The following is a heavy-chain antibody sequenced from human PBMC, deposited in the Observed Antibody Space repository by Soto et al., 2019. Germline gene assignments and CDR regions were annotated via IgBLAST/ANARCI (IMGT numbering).Heavy chain of an antibody. CDR3: AKDSPLCCIAVAGTCDY. Sequence: EVQLLESGGGLVQPGGSLRLSCAASGFTFSSYAMSWVRQAPGKGLEWVSAISGSGGSTYYADSVKGRFTISRDNSKNTLYLQMNSRRAEDTAVYYCAKDSPLCCIAVAGTCDYWGQGTLVTVSS. CDR1: GFTFSSYA. D-gene: IGHD6-19*01. CDR2: ISGSGGST. V-gene: IGHV3-23*01. J-gene: IGHJ4*02.